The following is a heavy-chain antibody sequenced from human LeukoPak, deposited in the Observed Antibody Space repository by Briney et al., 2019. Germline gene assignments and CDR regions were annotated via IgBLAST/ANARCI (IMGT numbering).Heavy chain of an antibody. J-gene: IGHJ4*02. CDR2: AYYSGHT. CDR1: GGSISDDY. D-gene: IGHD2-15*01. V-gene: IGHV4-59*08. Sequence: SETLSLTCTVSGGSISDDYWSWIRQPPGKGLEWIGYAYYSGHTNYNSSLKSRVTMSLDTSKSQFSLRLSSVTAADTAVYFCARHPFATPFDYWGPGTLVTVSS. CDR3: ARHPFATPFDY.